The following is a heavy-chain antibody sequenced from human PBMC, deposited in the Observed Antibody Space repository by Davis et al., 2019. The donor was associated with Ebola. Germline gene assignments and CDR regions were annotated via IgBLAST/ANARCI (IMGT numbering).Heavy chain of an antibody. Sequence: SETLSLTCTVSGGSISSYYWSWIRQPPGKGLEWIGEINHSGSTNYNPSLKSRVTISVDTSKNQFSLKLSSVTAADTAVYYCARVGWESSSWSHGMDVWGQGTTVTVSS. CDR1: GGSISSYY. CDR3: ARVGWESSSWSHGMDV. D-gene: IGHD6-13*01. CDR2: INHSGST. V-gene: IGHV4-34*01. J-gene: IGHJ6*02.